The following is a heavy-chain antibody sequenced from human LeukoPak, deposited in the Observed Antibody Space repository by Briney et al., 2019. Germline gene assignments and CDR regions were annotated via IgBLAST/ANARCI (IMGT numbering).Heavy chain of an antibody. J-gene: IGHJ3*02. CDR2: TRDKANSYTT. V-gene: IGHV3-72*01. CDR3: ARVGPPRSDAFDI. CDR1: GFIFSDHY. Sequence: GGSLRLSCAASGFIFSDHYMDWVRQTPGKGLEWVGRTRDKANSYTTEYAASVKGRFTISRDDSKNSLYLQMNSLKTEDTAVYYCARVGPPRSDAFDIWGQGTMVTVSS.